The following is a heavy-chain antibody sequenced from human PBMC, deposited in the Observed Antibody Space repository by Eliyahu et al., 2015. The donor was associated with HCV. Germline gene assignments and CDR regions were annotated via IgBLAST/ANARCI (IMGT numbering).Heavy chain of an antibody. Sequence: QVQLVQSGAEVKKPGSSVKVSCKASGGTFSNYAISWVRQAPGQGLEWMGRIIPILGIANYAQKFQGRVTITADKSTSTAYMELSSLRSEDTAVYYCARLEGLDTAMSKGDFDYWGQGTLVTVSS. CDR3: ARLEGLDTAMSKGDFDY. CDR2: IIPILGIA. V-gene: IGHV1-69*04. D-gene: IGHD5-18*01. CDR1: GGTFSNYA. J-gene: IGHJ4*02.